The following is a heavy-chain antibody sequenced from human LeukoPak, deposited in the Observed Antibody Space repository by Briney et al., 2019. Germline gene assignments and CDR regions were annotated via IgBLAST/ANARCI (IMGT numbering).Heavy chain of an antibody. D-gene: IGHD6-19*01. CDR2: ITSSSSYT. V-gene: IGHV3-21*01. Sequence: TGGSLRLSCAAPGITFSNYNMNWVRQAPGKGLEWISSITSSSSYTFYADSVKGRFTISRDNAKNSLYLQMNSLRAEDTAVYYCARDTVAGDYWGQGTLVTVSS. J-gene: IGHJ4*02. CDR1: GITFSNYN. CDR3: ARDTVAGDY.